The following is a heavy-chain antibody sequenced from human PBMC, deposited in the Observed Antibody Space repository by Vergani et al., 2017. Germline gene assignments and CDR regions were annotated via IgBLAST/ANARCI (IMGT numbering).Heavy chain of an antibody. CDR3: VRARCSGPCFMSNWLDS. V-gene: IGHV3-74*01. D-gene: IGHD5-12*01. CDR2: IKSDGSIT. CDR1: GFSFSGYW. J-gene: IGHJ5*01. Sequence: EVQLVESGGGLIHPGGSLRLSCEGSGFSFSGYWMHWVRQSPEKELVWVSRIKSDGSITNYADSVKGRFTISRDNAKNTLYLEMNSLRGDDTAIYYCVRARCSGPCFMSNWLDSWGQGTLVTVSS.